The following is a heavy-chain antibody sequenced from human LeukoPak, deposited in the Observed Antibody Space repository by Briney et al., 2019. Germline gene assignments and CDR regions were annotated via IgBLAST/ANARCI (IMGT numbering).Heavy chain of an antibody. J-gene: IGHJ3*02. Sequence: SETLSLTCTVSGGSISSSSYYWGWIRQPPGKGLEWIGSIYYSGSTYHNPSLKSRVTISVDTSKNQFSLKLSSVTAADTAVYYCARRAVYSKAGRYAFDIWGQGTMVTVSS. V-gene: IGHV4-39*01. CDR3: ARRAVYSKAGRYAFDI. CDR2: IYYSGST. D-gene: IGHD6-13*01. CDR1: GGSISSSSYY.